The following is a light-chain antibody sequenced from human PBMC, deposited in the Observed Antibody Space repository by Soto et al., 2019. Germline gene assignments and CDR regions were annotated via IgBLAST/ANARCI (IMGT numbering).Light chain of an antibody. Sequence: DIQMTQSPSTLSASVGDRVTTTCRASQSISSWLAWYQQKPGKAPKLLIYDASSLESGVPSRFSGSGSGTEFTLTISSLQPDDFATYYCQQYNSYSCTFGQGTKVDIK. CDR1: QSISSW. J-gene: IGKJ1*01. V-gene: IGKV1-5*01. CDR3: QQYNSYSCT. CDR2: DAS.